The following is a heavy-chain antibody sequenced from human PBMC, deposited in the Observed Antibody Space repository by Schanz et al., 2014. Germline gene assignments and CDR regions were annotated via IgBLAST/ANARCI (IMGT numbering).Heavy chain of an antibody. J-gene: IGHJ4*02. CDR1: GYTFTVYY. V-gene: IGHV1-2*02. CDR2: INPNSGAT. D-gene: IGHD5-12*01. CDR3: ARVTTGYDS. Sequence: QVQLVPSGAAVKKPGASVKVSCKASGYTFTVYYMHWVRQAPGQGLEWLGWINPNSGATSSAQKFQGRVTMTRDTSSSTVYMQLSSLTSDDTAIYYCARVTTGYDSWGQGTLVTVSS.